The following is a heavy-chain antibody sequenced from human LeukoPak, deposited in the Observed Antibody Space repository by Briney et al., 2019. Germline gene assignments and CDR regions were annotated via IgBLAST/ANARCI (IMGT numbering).Heavy chain of an antibody. V-gene: IGHV3-48*04. D-gene: IGHD3-9*01. J-gene: IGHJ4*02. Sequence: PGGSLRLSCAASGFTVSSNYMSWVRQAPGRGLELISYISSSSASIYYADSVKGRFTISRDNTKNSLYLQMSSLRAEDTAVYYCASLTGNSEGYWGQGTLVTVSS. CDR2: ISSSSASI. CDR1: GFTVSSNY. CDR3: ASLTGNSEGY.